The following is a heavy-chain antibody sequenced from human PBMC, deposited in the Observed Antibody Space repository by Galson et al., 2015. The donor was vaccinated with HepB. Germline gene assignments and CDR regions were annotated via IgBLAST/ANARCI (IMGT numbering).Heavy chain of an antibody. V-gene: IGHV1-69*13. CDR3: AREELEPTHHYFDY. Sequence: SVKVSCKASGGTFSSYAISWVRQAPGQGLEWMGGIIPIFGTANYAQKFQGRVTITADESTSTAYMELSSLRSEDTAVYYCAREELEPTHHYFDYWGQGTLVTVSS. J-gene: IGHJ4*02. CDR2: IIPIFGTA. D-gene: IGHD1-1*01. CDR1: GGTFSSYA.